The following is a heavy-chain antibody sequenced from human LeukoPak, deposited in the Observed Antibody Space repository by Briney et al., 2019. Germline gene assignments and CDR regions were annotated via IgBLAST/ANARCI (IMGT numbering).Heavy chain of an antibody. V-gene: IGHV3-23*01. D-gene: IGHD3-22*01. CDR2: ISGSGGST. Sequence: GGSLRLSCAASGFTFSSYAMSWVRQAPGKGLEWVSAISGSGGSTYYADAVKGRFTISRDNSKNTLYLQMNSLRAEDTAVYYCAKVAMIVVVILPFDYWGQGTLVTVSS. CDR1: GFTFSSYA. CDR3: AKVAMIVVVILPFDY. J-gene: IGHJ4*02.